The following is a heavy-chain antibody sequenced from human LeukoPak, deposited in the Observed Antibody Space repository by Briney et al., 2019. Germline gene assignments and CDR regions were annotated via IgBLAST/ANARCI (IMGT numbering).Heavy chain of an antibody. Sequence: GGSLRLSCAASGFSFSGYWMSWVRQTPGKGLEWVSSISSSSSYIYYADSVKGRFTISRDNAKNSLYLQMNSLRAEDTAVYYCARDQGHCGGDCYPDYWGQGTLVTVSS. CDR1: GFSFSGYW. V-gene: IGHV3-21*01. CDR2: ISSSSSYI. CDR3: ARDQGHCGGDCYPDY. D-gene: IGHD2-21*02. J-gene: IGHJ4*02.